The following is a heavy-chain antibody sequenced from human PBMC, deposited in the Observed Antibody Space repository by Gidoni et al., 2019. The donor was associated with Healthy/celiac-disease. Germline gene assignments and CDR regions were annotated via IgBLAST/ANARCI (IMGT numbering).Heavy chain of an antibody. D-gene: IGHD1-1*01. CDR2: IYYRGSP. J-gene: IGHJ5*02. CDR3: ARVLNWNDGENWFDP. CDR1: GGSISSGGYY. Sequence: PALVKPSQTLSLTCTVSGGSISSGGYYWSWIRQHPGKGLEWIGYIYYRGSPYYNPSLKSLVTISVDTSKNQFSLKLSSVTAADTAVYYCARVLNWNDGENWFDPWGQGTLVTVSS. V-gene: IGHV4-31*01.